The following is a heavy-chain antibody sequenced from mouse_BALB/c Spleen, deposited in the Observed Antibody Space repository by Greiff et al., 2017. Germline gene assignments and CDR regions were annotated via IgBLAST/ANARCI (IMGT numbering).Heavy chain of an antibody. V-gene: IGHV5-6-5*01. J-gene: IGHJ4*01. CDR1: GFTFSSYA. CDR3: ARGRRGNPYAMDY. D-gene: IGHD2-1*01. CDR2: ISSGGST. Sequence: EVHLVESGGGLVKPGGSLKLSCAASGFTFSSYAMSWVRQTPEKRLEWVASISSGGSTYYPDSVKGRFTISRDNARNILYLQMSSLRSEDTAMYYCARGRRGNPYAMDYWGQGTSVTVSS.